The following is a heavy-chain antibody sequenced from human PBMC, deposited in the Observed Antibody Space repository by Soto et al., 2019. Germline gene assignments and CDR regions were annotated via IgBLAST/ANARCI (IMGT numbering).Heavy chain of an antibody. V-gene: IGHV4-34*01. Sequence: SETLSLTCAVYGGSFSGYYWSWIRQPPGKGLEWIGEINHSGSTNYNPSLKSRVTISVDTSRNQFSLKLSSVTAADTAVYYCARGPVGGPSSSWYSFDYWGQGTLVTVSS. J-gene: IGHJ4*02. CDR2: INHSGST. D-gene: IGHD6-13*01. CDR1: GGSFSGYY. CDR3: ARGPVGGPSSSWYSFDY.